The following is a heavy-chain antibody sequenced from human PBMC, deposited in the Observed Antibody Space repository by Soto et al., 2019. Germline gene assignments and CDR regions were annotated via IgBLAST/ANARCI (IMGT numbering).Heavy chain of an antibody. J-gene: IGHJ4*02. CDR2: ISSSSSTI. CDR1: GFTFSSYS. V-gene: IGHV3-48*01. Sequence: EVQLVESGGGLVQPGGSLRLSCAASGFTFSSYSMNWVRQAPGKGLEWVSYISSSSSTIYYADSVKGRFTISRDNAKNSLYLQMNSLRAEDTAVYYCASHPLEWLLPRVWGQGTLVTVSS. CDR3: ASHPLEWLLPRV. D-gene: IGHD3-3*01.